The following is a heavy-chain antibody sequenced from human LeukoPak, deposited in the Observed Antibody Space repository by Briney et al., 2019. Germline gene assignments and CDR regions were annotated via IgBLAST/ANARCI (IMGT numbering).Heavy chain of an antibody. CDR2: ISYDGSNK. V-gene: IGHV3-30-3*01. CDR1: GFTFSSYA. J-gene: IGHJ4*02. D-gene: IGHD5-12*01. Sequence: GGSLRLSCAASGFTFSSYAMHWVRQAPGQGLEWVAVISYDGSNKYYADSVKGRFTISRDNSKNTLYLQMNSLRAEDTAVYYCARGNIVATSDYWGQGTLVTVSS. CDR3: ARGNIVATSDY.